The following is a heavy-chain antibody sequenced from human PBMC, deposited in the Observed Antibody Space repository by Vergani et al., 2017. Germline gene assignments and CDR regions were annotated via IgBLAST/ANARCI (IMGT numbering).Heavy chain of an antibody. Sequence: EVQLLESGGVLVQPGGSLRLSCAASGFTFFTYAMSWVRQAPGKGLEWVSAISRSGGSTYYADSVKGRFTISRDNSKNKLNLQMNSLRAEDTAVYYCAKPYCGGDCYRSEYFQHWGQGTLVTVSS. V-gene: IGHV3-23*01. J-gene: IGHJ1*01. D-gene: IGHD2-21*01. CDR2: ISRSGGST. CDR1: GFTFFTYA. CDR3: AKPYCGGDCYRSEYFQH.